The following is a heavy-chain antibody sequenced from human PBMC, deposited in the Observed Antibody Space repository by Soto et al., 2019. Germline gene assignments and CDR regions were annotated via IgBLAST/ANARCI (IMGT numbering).Heavy chain of an antibody. V-gene: IGHV3-64*01. J-gene: IGHJ6*03. Sequence: EVQLVESGGGLAQPGGSLSLSFAASGLTFSIDAMDWVRKAPGKGLEYVSGISSNGIGTYYASSVKGRFTISRDNSRDTVYLQMDSLRPEDMAVYYCARRARADYYYMDVWGKGTTVTVS. CDR1: GLTFSIDA. D-gene: IGHD6-6*01. CDR2: ISSNGIGT. CDR3: ARRARADYYYMDV.